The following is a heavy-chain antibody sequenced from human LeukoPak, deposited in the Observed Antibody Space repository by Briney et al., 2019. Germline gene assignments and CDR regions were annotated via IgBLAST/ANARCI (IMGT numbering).Heavy chain of an antibody. V-gene: IGHV3-48*01. CDR3: ARDRGGIGYYMDV. D-gene: IGHD3-16*02. CDR2: ISSSSSNI. CDR1: GFTFSSFS. Sequence: GGSLRLSCAASGFTFSSFSKYWVRQAPGKGLEWVSYISSSSSNIYYADSVKGRFTISRDNAKNSFYLQMNSLRAEDTALYYCARDRGGIGYYMDVWGKGTTVTVSS. J-gene: IGHJ6*03.